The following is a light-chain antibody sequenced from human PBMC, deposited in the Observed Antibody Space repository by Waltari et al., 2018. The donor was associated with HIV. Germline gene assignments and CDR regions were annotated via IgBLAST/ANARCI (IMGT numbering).Light chain of an antibody. Sequence: EIVMTQAPATLSVSPGERVTLSCRASQNAYTKLTWYQWKAGQPPRLLIYGASYRAFGVPDKFSGSGSGTAFTLTIKNVESEDAAVYVCQQQNTLPITFGPGTRLDIK. J-gene: IGKJ3*01. CDR2: GAS. V-gene: IGKV3-15*01. CDR1: QNAYTK. CDR3: QQQNTLPIT.